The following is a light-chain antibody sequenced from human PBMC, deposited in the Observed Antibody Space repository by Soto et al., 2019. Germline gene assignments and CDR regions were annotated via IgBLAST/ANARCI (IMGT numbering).Light chain of an antibody. Sequence: QSVLTQPPSVSGAPGQRVTISCTGSSSNIGAGYDVHWYQQLPGTAPKLLIYVNTNRPSGVPDRFSGSKSGTSGSLAITGLQAEDEGEYYCQSYDSSLSGVVFGGGTKLTVL. CDR3: QSYDSSLSGVV. V-gene: IGLV1-40*01. CDR1: SSNIGAGYD. J-gene: IGLJ2*01. CDR2: VNT.